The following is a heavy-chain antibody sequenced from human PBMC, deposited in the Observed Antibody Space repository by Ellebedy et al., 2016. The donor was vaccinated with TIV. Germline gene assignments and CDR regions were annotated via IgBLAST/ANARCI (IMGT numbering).Heavy chain of an antibody. CDR1: GFSFSNYA. D-gene: IGHD5-24*01. J-gene: IGHJ4*02. V-gene: IGHV3-30*01. CDR2: ISSDGSDK. Sequence: PGGSLRLSCAGSGFSFSNYAIHWVRQAPGVGLEWVALISSDGSDKYLADSVKGRFTISRDNSQNTVYLQLNGLRNDDTAVYFCARETRSRRGGYNYYCDHWGQGTLVTVSS. CDR3: ARETRSRRGGYNYYCDH.